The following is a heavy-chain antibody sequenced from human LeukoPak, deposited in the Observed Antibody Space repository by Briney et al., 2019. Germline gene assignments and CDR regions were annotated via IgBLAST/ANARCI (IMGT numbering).Heavy chain of an antibody. CDR1: GGSISSGGYY. D-gene: IGHD6-13*01. Sequence: KPSQTLSLTCTVSGGSISSGGYYWSWIRQHPGRDLEWIGYIYYSGSKYFNPSLKSRVTISVDKSKNQFSLKLTSVTAADTAVYYCARESYSSPKPFFDYWGQGTLVTVSS. V-gene: IGHV4-31*02. J-gene: IGHJ4*02. CDR2: IYYSGSK. CDR3: ARESYSSPKPFFDY.